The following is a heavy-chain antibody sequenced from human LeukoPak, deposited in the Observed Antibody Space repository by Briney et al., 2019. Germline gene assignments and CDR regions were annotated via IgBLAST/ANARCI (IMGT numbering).Heavy chain of an antibody. V-gene: IGHV4-38-2*02. Sequence: SETLSLTCTVSGHSISSGYYWAWIRQPPGKGLEWIGTIYHSGSTYSNPSLKSRVTISVDTSKNQFSLRLSSVTAADTAVYYCARETGTYSAFDYWGQGTLVTVSS. CDR3: ARETGTYSAFDY. J-gene: IGHJ4*02. CDR2: IYHSGST. CDR1: GHSISSGYY. D-gene: IGHD1-26*01.